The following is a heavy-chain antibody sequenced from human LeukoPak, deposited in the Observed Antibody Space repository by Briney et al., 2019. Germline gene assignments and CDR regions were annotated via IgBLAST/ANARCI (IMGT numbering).Heavy chain of an antibody. CDR3: ARSRPGYYYMDV. CDR2: ISAYNGNT. J-gene: IGHJ6*03. V-gene: IGHV1-18*01. CDR1: GYTFTSYG. Sequence: ASVKVSCKASGYTFTSYGISWVRQAPGQGLERMGWISAYNGNTNYAQKLQGRVTMTTDTSTSTAYMELRSLRSDDTAVYYCARSRPGYYYMDVWGKGTTVTVSS.